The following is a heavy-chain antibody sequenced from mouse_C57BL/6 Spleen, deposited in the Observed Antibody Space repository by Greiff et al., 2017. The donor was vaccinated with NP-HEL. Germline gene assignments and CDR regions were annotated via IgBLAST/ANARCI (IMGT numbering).Heavy chain of an antibody. D-gene: IGHD2-5*01. J-gene: IGHJ4*01. CDR3: ARTDNSNWYYYAMDY. Sequence: EVQLQQSGPELVKPGASVKIPCKASGYTFTDYNMDWVKQSHGKSLEWIGDINPNNGGTIYNQKFKGKATLTVDKSSSTAYMELRSLTSEDTAVYYCARTDNSNWYYYAMDYWGQGTSVTVSS. CDR2: INPNNGGT. V-gene: IGHV1-18*01. CDR1: GYTFTDYN.